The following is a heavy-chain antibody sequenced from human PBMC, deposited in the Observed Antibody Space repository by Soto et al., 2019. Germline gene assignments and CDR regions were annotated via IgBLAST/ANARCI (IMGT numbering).Heavy chain of an antibody. V-gene: IGHV3-74*01. CDR3: ARIGDASMVALAY. CDR1: GFTVSSNY. D-gene: IGHD5-18*01. CDR2: LTSDGRGT. J-gene: IGHJ4*02. Sequence: GGSLRLSCAASGFTVSSNYMSWVRQAPGKGLVWVSRLTSDGRGTAYADSVKGRFTISRDNAKNTLYLQMNSLTAEDTAVYYCARIGDASMVALAYWGQGTLVTAPQ.